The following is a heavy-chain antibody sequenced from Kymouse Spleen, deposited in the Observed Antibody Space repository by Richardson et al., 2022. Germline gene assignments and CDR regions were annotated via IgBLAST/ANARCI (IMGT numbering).Heavy chain of an antibody. J-gene: IGHJ5*02. D-gene: IGHD7-27*02. CDR3: ARGRGTGEDWFDP. CDR2: INHSGST. V-gene: IGHV4-34*01. Sequence: QVQLQQWGAGLLKPSETLSLTCAVYGGSFSGYYWSWIRQPPGKGLEWIGEINHSGSTNYNPSLKSRVTISVDTSKNQFSLKLSSVTAADTAVYYCARGRGTGEDWFDPWGQGTLVTVSS. CDR1: GGSFSGYY.